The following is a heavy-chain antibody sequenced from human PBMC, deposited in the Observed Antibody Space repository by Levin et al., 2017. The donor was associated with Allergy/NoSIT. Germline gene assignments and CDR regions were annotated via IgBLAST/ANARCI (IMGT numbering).Heavy chain of an antibody. Sequence: GGSLRLSCAASGFTFISLCLRWVGQGRGKGLEWVANINQGGSEKYYVDSVKGRFTTSRDNAKNSLYLQMNSLRAEDTAVYYCARDGVDAGVNFDYWGQGALVTVSS. CDR3: ARDGVDAGVNFDY. J-gene: IGHJ4*02. D-gene: IGHD2-15*01. CDR1: GFTFISLC. CDR2: INQGGSEK. V-gene: IGHV3-7*01.